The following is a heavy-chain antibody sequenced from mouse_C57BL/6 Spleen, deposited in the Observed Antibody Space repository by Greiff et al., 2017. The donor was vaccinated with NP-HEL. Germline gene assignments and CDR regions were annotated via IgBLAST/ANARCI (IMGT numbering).Heavy chain of an antibody. V-gene: IGHV1-76*01. J-gene: IGHJ4*01. CDR2: IYPGSGNT. Sequence: VQLQQSGAELVRPGASVKLSCKASGYTFTDYYINWVKQRPGQGLEWIARIYPGSGNTYYNEKFKGKATLTAEKSSSTAYMQLSSLTSEDSAVYFCARRGGSSYAMDYWGRGTSVTVSS. D-gene: IGHD1-1*01. CDR3: ARRGGSSYAMDY. CDR1: GYTFTDYY.